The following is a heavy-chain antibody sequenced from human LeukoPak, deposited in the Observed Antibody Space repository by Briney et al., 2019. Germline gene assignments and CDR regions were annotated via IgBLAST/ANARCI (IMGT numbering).Heavy chain of an antibody. CDR3: AKTGIAAVHDPYYFDS. Sequence: EPGRSLRLSCAASGFTFDDYGMQWVRQAPGKGLEWVSGIGWNSNKIGYADSVKGRFTISRDNAKNSLYLQMNSLRDEDTALYYCAKTGIAAVHDPYYFDSWGQGTLVTVSS. D-gene: IGHD6-13*01. CDR2: IGWNSNKI. V-gene: IGHV3-9*01. CDR1: GFTFDDYG. J-gene: IGHJ4*02.